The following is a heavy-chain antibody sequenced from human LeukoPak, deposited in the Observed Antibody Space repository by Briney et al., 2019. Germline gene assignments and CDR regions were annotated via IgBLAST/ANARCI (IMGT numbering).Heavy chain of an antibody. V-gene: IGHV3-23*01. Sequence: GGSLRLSCAASGFTFSSYAMSWVRQAPGKGLEWVPTISGSGGSTYYADSVKGRFTISRDNSKNTLYLQMNSLRAEDTALYYCAKSFYGGNSVYYYYGLDVWGQGTTVTVSS. CDR2: ISGSGGST. D-gene: IGHD2-21*02. CDR3: AKSFYGGNSVYYYYGLDV. CDR1: GFTFSSYA. J-gene: IGHJ6*02.